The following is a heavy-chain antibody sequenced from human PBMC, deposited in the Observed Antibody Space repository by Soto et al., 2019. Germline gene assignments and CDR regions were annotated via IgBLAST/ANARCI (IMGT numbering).Heavy chain of an antibody. Sequence: EVQLVESGGGLVKPGGSLRLSCAASGFTFSTYSMNWVRQAPGKGLEWVSSISSSSTYIYYADSVKGRFTISRDNAKDSLYLHMNRLRAEDTAVYYCARDGVEWIATPTVGFDYWGQGTLVTVSA. V-gene: IGHV3-21*02. J-gene: IGHJ4*02. CDR1: GFTFSTYS. D-gene: IGHD3-3*01. CDR2: ISSSSTYI. CDR3: ARDGVEWIATPTVGFDY.